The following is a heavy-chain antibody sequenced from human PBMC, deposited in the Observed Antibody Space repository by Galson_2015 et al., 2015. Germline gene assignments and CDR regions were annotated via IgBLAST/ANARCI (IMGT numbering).Heavy chain of an antibody. CDR1: GFTFSSYG. V-gene: IGHV3-30*18. D-gene: IGHD6-19*01. CDR3: AKDIRQAWVVADTGVDY. Sequence: SLRLSCAASGFTFSSYGMHWVRQAPGKGLEWVAVISYDGSNKYYADSVKGRFTISRDNSKNTLYLQMNSLRAEDTAVYYCAKDIRQAWVVADTGVDYWGQGTLVTVSS. J-gene: IGHJ4*02. CDR2: ISYDGSNK.